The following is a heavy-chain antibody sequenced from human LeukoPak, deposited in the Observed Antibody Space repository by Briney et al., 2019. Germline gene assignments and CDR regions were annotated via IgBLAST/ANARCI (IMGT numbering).Heavy chain of an antibody. Sequence: GASVKVSCKASGYTFTSYGISWVRQAPGQGLEWMGWISAYNGNTNYAQKLQGRVTMTTDTSTSTAYMELRSLRSDDTAVYYCARQSEFLEWLYYFDSWGQGTLVTVSS. CDR3: ARQSEFLEWLYYFDS. D-gene: IGHD3-3*01. J-gene: IGHJ4*02. CDR2: ISAYNGNT. V-gene: IGHV1-18*01. CDR1: GYTFTSYG.